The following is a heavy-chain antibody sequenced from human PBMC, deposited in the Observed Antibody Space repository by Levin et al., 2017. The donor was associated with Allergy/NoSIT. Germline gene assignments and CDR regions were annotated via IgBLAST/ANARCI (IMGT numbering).Heavy chain of an antibody. V-gene: IGHV1-8*01. CDR1: GYTFTSYD. D-gene: IGHD4-17*01. CDR2: MNPNSGNT. CDR3: ARWVHGDHRVGYYYYGMDV. J-gene: IGHJ6*02. Sequence: ASVKVSCKASGYTFTSYDINWVRQATGQGLEWMGWMNPNSGNTGYAQKFQGRVTMTRNTSISTAYMELSSLRSEDTAVYYCARWVHGDHRVGYYYYGMDVWGQGTTVTVSS.